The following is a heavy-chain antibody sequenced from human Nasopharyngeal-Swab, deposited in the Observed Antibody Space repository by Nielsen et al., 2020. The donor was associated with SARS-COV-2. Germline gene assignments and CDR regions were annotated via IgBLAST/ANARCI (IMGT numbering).Heavy chain of an antibody. V-gene: IGHV3-73*01. J-gene: IGHJ4*02. Sequence: AGSLRLSCVASGFTFSGSAMHWVRQAPGKGLEWLGRIRSYANEYATAYAASVKGRFTISRDDSKNTAYLQMNSLKTEDTAVYYCSSPTVAYWGQGTLVTVSS. CDR1: GFTFSGSA. CDR3: SSPTVAY. D-gene: IGHD4-23*01. CDR2: IRSYANEYAT.